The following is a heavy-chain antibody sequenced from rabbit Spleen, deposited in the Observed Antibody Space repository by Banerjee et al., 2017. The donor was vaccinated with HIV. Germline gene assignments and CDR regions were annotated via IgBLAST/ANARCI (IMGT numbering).Heavy chain of an antibody. Sequence: QQQLEESGGGLVKPEGSLTLTCTASGFSFSSSYYMCWVRQAPGKGLEWIACIYVGSIGDTYYASWAKGRFTISKTSSTTVTLQMTSLTAADTATYFCARASVGFNGYNHAYYYGMDLWGPGTLVTVS. D-gene: IGHD6-1*01. CDR1: GFSFSSSYY. J-gene: IGHJ6*01. CDR2: IYVGSIGDT. V-gene: IGHV1S45*01. CDR3: ARASVGFNGYNHAYYYGMDL.